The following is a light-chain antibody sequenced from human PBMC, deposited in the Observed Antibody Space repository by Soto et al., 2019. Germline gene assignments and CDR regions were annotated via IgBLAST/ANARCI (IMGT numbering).Light chain of an antibody. CDR3: QQYNNWPPYT. CDR2: DAS. CDR1: QIVTNN. Sequence: EIVLTQSPATLSLSPGERGTLSCRASQIVTNNYLAWYQQKPGRAPRLLIYDASSRATGIPDRFSGSGSGTDFTLTISSLQSEDFAVYYCQQYNNWPPYTFGQGTKLEIK. V-gene: IGKV3D-20*02. J-gene: IGKJ2*01.